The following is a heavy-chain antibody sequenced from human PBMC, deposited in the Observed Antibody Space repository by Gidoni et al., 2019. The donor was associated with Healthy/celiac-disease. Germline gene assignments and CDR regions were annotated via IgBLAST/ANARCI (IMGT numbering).Heavy chain of an antibody. CDR1: GYSFTSYW. CDR3: ARYLAPIREPLVSYAFDI. J-gene: IGHJ3*02. D-gene: IGHD1-26*01. CDR2: IDPSDSYT. V-gene: IGHV5-10-1*03. Sequence: EVQLVQSGAEVKKPGESLRISCKGSGYSFTSYWISWVRQMPGKGLEWMGRIDPSDSYTNYSPSFQGHVTISADKSISTAYLQWSSLKASDTAMYYCARYLAPIREPLVSYAFDIWGQGTMVTVSS.